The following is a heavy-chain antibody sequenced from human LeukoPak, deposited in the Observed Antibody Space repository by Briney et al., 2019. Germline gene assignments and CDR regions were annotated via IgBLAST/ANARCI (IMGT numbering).Heavy chain of an antibody. CDR1: GGSISSGSYY. CDR3: ARVPEYYYDLIVVVEDDAFDI. J-gene: IGHJ3*02. V-gene: IGHV4-39*07. CDR2: IYYSGST. D-gene: IGHD3-22*01. Sequence: SQTLSLTCTVSGGSISSGSYYWSWIRQPAGKGLEWIGSIYYSGSTYYNPSLKSRVTISVDTSKNQFSLKLSSVTAADTAVYYCARVPEYYYDLIVVVEDDAFDIWGQGTMVTVSS.